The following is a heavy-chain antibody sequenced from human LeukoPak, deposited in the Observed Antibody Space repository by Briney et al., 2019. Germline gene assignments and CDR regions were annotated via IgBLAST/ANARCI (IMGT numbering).Heavy chain of an antibody. CDR3: TTDTSKIDY. Sequence: PSETLSLTCTVSGGSISSYYWSWIRQPPGKGLEWIGRIKSKTDGGTIDYAAPVKGRFTISRDDSYSRLYLQLNSLQTEDTAVYYCTTDTSKIDYWGQGTLVTVSS. J-gene: IGHJ4*02. CDR1: GGSISSYY. V-gene: IGHV3-15*01. CDR2: IKSKTDGGTI.